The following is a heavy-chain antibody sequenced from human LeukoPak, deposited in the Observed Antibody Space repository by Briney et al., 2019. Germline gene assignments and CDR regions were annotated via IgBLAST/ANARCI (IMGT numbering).Heavy chain of an antibody. CDR3: ARNYGSGTNWFDP. Sequence: SETLSLTCTVSGGSISSGGYYWSCIRQHPGKGLECIGYIYYSGSTYYNPSLKSRVTISVDTSKNQFSLKLSSVTAADTAVYYCARNYGSGTNWFDPWGQGTLVTVSS. CDR2: IYYSGST. CDR1: GGSISSGGYY. V-gene: IGHV4-31*03. D-gene: IGHD3-10*01. J-gene: IGHJ5*02.